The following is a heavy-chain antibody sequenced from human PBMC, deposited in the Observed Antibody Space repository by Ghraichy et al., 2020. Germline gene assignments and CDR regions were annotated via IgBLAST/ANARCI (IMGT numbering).Heavy chain of an antibody. D-gene: IGHD4-17*01. CDR2: TNDDAKEK. Sequence: LSLTCEASGFIFHKTWMGWVRQAPGKGPEWVAITNDDAKEKYFADAVKGRFTISRDNPRETLYPQMYGLRLEDTAVYYCVKDPSHGAIDNWGQGTLVTVSS. CDR1: GFIFHKTW. V-gene: IGHV3-7*03. CDR3: VKDPSHGAIDN. J-gene: IGHJ4*02.